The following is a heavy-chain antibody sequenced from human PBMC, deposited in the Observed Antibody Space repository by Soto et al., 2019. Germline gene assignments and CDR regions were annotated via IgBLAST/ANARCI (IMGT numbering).Heavy chain of an antibody. CDR1: AFTFKNHW. CDR2: INGDGSFT. J-gene: IGHJ4*02. CDR3: VRDQDSRGYSVFNH. D-gene: IGHD3-22*01. Sequence: GGSLRLSCAASAFTFKNHWMHWVRQVPGKGPVWVSRINGDGSFTSYADAVKGRFTISRDNAKNTLSLQMNSLRADDTAVYFCVRDQDSRGYSVFNHWGQGAQVTVSS. V-gene: IGHV3-74*01.